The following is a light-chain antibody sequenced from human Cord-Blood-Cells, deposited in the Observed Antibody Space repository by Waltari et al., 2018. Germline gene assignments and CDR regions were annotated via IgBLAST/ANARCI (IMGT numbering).Light chain of an antibody. J-gene: IGKJ2*01. CDR1: QSISSY. CDR3: QQSYSTPQT. CDR2: AAS. V-gene: IGKV1-39*01. Sequence: LSASVGDRVTITCRASQSISSYLNWYQQKPGKAPKLLIYAASSLQSGVPPRFSGSGSGTDFTLTISSLQPEDFATYYCQQSYSTPQTFGQGTKLEIK.